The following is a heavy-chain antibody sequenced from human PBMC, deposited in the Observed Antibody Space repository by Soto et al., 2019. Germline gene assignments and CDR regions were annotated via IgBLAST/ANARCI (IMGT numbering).Heavy chain of an antibody. D-gene: IGHD3-3*01. CDR1: GFTFSSYS. CDR3: ARDQSDYYDFWSGPDAFDI. J-gene: IGHJ3*02. Sequence: GGSVRLSCAASGFTFSSYSMNWVRQAPGKELEWVSSISSRSSYIYYADSVKGRFTISRDNAKNSLYLQMNSLRAEDTAVYYCARDQSDYYDFWSGPDAFDIWGQGTMVTVS. V-gene: IGHV3-21*01. CDR2: ISSRSSYI.